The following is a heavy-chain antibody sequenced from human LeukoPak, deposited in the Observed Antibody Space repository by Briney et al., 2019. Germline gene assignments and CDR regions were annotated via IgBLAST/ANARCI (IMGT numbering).Heavy chain of an antibody. D-gene: IGHD6-6*01. CDR1: GGTFSSYA. J-gene: IGHJ6*03. Sequence: SVKVSCKASGGTFSSYAISWVRQAPGQGLEWMGGIIPIFGTANYAQKFQGRVTITTDESTSTAYMELSSLRSEHTAVYYCARDSGLAARPNYYYYMDVWGKGTTVTVSS. CDR3: ARDSGLAARPNYYYYMDV. CDR2: IIPIFGTA. V-gene: IGHV1-69*05.